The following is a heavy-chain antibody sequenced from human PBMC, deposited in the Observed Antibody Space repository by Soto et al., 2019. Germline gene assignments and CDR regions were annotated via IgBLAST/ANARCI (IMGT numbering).Heavy chain of an antibody. CDR2: IYYSGST. CDR3: ARRMRIATRNAARRAWFDP. V-gene: IGHV4-39*01. D-gene: IGHD6-6*01. J-gene: IGHJ5*02. Sequence: SETLSLTCTVSGGSISSSSYYWGWIRQPPGKGLEWIGSIYYSGSTYYNPSLKSRVTISVDTSKNQFSLKLSSVTAADTAVYYCARRMRIATRNAARRAWFDPWGQGTLVTVSS. CDR1: GGSISSSSYY.